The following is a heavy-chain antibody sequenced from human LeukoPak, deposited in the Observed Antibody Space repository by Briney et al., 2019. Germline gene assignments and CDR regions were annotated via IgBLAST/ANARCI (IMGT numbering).Heavy chain of an antibody. CDR3: ARSPRPLRFLEWSMDTDAFDI. Sequence: PSETLSLTCSVSGGSISTYFWTWIRQPAGKGLEWIGRTFTTGSTDYNPSLKGRVSLALDKSNNQISLRMTSVTAADTAVYYCARSPRPLRFLEWSMDTDAFDIWGQGTMVTVSS. CDR1: GGSISTYF. CDR2: TFTTGST. V-gene: IGHV4-4*07. J-gene: IGHJ3*02. D-gene: IGHD3-3*01.